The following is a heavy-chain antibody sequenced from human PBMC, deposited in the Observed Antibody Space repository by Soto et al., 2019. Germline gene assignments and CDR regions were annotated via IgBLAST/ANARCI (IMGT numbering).Heavy chain of an antibody. Sequence: ASVKVSCKASGYTFTIYGISGVRQSPLQGLDGMGCISAYNGNTNYAQKLQGRVTMTTDTSTSTAYMELRSLRSDDTAVYYCAREVSPERSGWFPVSPYYYYGMDVWGQGTTVTVSS. J-gene: IGHJ6*02. CDR1: GYTFTIYG. D-gene: IGHD6-19*01. V-gene: IGHV1-18*04. CDR2: ISAYNGNT. CDR3: AREVSPERSGWFPVSPYYYYGMDV.